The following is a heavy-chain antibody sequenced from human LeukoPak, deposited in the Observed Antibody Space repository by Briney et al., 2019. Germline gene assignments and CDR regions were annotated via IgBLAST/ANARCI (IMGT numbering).Heavy chain of an antibody. V-gene: IGHV3-23*01. D-gene: IGHD5-18*01. J-gene: IGHJ4*01. Sequence: GGSLRLSCAASGFTFSSYAMSWVRQAPGKGLEWVSAISGSGGSTYYADSVKGRFTISRDNSKNTLYLQMDRLRAQDNAVYYCAKRPYSFRYFDYWGHGTLGTVSS. CDR2: ISGSGGST. CDR3: AKRPYSFRYFDY. CDR1: GFTFSSYA.